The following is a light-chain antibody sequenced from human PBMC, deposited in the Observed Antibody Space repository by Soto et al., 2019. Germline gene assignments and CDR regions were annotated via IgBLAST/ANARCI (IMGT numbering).Light chain of an antibody. Sequence: DIQLTHSPSTLSSSVVCRVSITCRXSQTISNWLAWYQQRPGKAPQLLISDASRLESGVPSRFSGSGSGTEFTLTISSLQPDDSATYYCQQYKSYSPRTFGQGTKVDIK. CDR3: QQYKSYSPRT. CDR2: DAS. V-gene: IGKV1-5*01. J-gene: IGKJ1*01. CDR1: QTISNW.